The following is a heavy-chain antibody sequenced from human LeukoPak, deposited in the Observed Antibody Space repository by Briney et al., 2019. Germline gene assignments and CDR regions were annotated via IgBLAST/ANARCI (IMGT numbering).Heavy chain of an antibody. J-gene: IGHJ2*01. D-gene: IGHD6-13*01. CDR3: AKMRQAATGGPWYFDL. V-gene: IGHV4-59*12. CDR1: GGSINSYF. CDR2: IFYSGST. Sequence: PSETLSLTCTVSGGSINSYFWSWIRQPPGKGLEWIGYIFYSGSTNYNPSLKSRVTISVHTSKIQFSLKLSSVTAADTAVYYCAKMRQAATGGPWYFDLWGRGTLVTVSS.